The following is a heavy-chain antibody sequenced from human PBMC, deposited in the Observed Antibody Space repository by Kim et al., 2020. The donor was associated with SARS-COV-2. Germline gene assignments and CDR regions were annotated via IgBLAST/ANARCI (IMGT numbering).Heavy chain of an antibody. J-gene: IGHJ6*02. D-gene: IGHD2-2*01. CDR3: ARLTSTVPAANGGPYYGMDV. V-gene: IGHV4-59*08. CDR2: IYYSGST. CDR1: GGSISSYY. Sequence: SETLSLTCTVSGGSISSYYWSWIRQPPGKGLEWIGYIYYSGSTNYNPSLKSRGTISVDTSKNQFSLKLSSVTAADKAVYYCARLTSTVPAANGGPYYGMDVWGQGTTVTVSS.